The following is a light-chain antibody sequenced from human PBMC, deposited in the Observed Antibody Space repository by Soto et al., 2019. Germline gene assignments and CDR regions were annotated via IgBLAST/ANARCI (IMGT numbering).Light chain of an antibody. CDR1: SSDVGGYNY. V-gene: IGLV2-14*01. J-gene: IGLJ2*01. CDR3: SSYTSSSTLGVV. Sequence: QSALTQPASVSGSPGQSITISCTGTSSDVGGYNYVFWYQQHPGKAPKLMIYDVSNRPSGASNRFSGSKSGNTASLTISGLQAEDEADYYCSSYTSSSTLGVVFGGGTKLTVL. CDR2: DVS.